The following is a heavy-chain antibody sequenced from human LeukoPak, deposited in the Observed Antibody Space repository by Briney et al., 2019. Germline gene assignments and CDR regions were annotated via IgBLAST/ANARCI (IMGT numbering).Heavy chain of an antibody. CDR1: GFTFSNYW. D-gene: IGHD2-15*01. V-gene: IGHV3-7*01. J-gene: IGHJ4*02. CDR3: TRYAAVPTVTDY. CDR2: IKKDASEK. Sequence: GGSLRLSCAASGFTFSNYWMSWVRQAPGKGLERVAIIKKDASEKYYVDSVKGRFTISRDNAKNSLFLQMNSLGAGDTALYYCTRYAAVPTVTDYWGQGTLVTVSS.